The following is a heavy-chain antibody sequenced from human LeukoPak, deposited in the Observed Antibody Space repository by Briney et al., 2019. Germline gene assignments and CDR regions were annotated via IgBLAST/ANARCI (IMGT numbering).Heavy chain of an antibody. CDR2: INTNTGNP. Sequence: ASVKVSCKASRYTFTSYAMNWVRQAPGQGLEWMGWINTNTGNPTYAQGFTGRFVFSLDTSVSTAYLQISSLKAEDTAVYYCTRDPSPGGSYYGDFDYWGQGTLVTVSS. D-gene: IGHD1-26*01. CDR1: RYTFTSYA. J-gene: IGHJ4*02. CDR3: TRDPSPGGSYYGDFDY. V-gene: IGHV7-4-1*02.